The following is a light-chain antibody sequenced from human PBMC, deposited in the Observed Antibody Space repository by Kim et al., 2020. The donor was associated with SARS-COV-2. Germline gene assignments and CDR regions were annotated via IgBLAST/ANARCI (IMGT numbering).Light chain of an antibody. J-gene: IGLJ2*01. CDR2: DTD. V-gene: IGLV1-51*01. CDR1: SSNIGRNH. Sequence: GQKVTISCSGSSSNIGRNHVSWYQQFPGTAPKLLIYDTDKRPSAIPDRFSGSKSGTSATLGIAGLQTGDEADYYCGTWDNSLSGAVFGGGTQLTVL. CDR3: GTWDNSLSGAV.